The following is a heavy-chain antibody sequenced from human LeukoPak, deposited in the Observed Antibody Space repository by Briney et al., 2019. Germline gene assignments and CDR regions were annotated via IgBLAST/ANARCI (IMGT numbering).Heavy chain of an antibody. CDR1: GFTFSNAW. D-gene: IGHD6-6*01. V-gene: IGHV3-30*18. Sequence: GGSLRLSCAASGFTFSNAWMSWVRQAPGKGLEWVAVISYDGSNKYYEDSVKGRFTISRDNSQKTLYLQMNSLRTEDTAVYYCAKEEQLVRTPGFDYWGQGTLVTVSS. J-gene: IGHJ4*02. CDR2: ISYDGSNK. CDR3: AKEEQLVRTPGFDY.